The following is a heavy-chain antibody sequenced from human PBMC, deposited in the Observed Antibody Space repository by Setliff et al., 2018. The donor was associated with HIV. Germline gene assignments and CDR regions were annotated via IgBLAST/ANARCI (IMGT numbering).Heavy chain of an antibody. CDR1: GYTFTNYW. J-gene: IGHJ5*01. D-gene: IGHD3-3*01. CDR2: IYPGDSDT. CDR3: ARQPTDTSGYNNWFDS. V-gene: IGHV5-51*01. Sequence: GESLKISCRGSGYTFTNYWIGWVRQMPGRGLEWMGIIYPGDSDTRYSPSFEGQVTMSADKPINTAYLRWNSLKASDTAMYYCARQPTDTSGYNNWFDSWGQGTLVTVSS.